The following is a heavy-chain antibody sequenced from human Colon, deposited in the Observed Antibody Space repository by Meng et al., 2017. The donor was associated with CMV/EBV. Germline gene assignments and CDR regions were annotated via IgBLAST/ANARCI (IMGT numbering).Heavy chain of an antibody. CDR3: ARMFAASSGWFDP. Sequence: KATGNIFSSAYGHWVRQAPGQGLDWVGMVSLTGERPKYAQKFQGRVTMTQDTSTSTFYMELSSLVSEDTAVYYCARMFAASSGWFDPWGQGTLVTVSS. V-gene: IGHV1-46*01. J-gene: IGHJ5*02. CDR1: GNIFSSAY. D-gene: IGHD6-6*01. CDR2: VSLTGERP.